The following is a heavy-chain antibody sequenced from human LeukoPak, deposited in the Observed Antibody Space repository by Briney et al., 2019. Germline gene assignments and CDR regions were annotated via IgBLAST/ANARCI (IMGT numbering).Heavy chain of an antibody. Sequence: GGSLRLSCAASGFTFSSYAMSWVRQAPGKELEWVSAISGSGGSTYYADSVKGRFTISRDNSKNTLYLQMNSLRAEDTAVYYCAKDSMIVVVYYFDYWGQGTLVTVSS. CDR3: AKDSMIVVVYYFDY. CDR2: ISGSGGST. CDR1: GFTFSSYA. V-gene: IGHV3-23*01. J-gene: IGHJ4*02. D-gene: IGHD3-22*01.